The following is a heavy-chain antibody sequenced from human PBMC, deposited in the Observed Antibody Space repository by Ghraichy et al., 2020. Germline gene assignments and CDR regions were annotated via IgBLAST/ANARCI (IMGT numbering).Heavy chain of an antibody. V-gene: IGHV3-33*03. CDR1: GFTFSGFG. CDR2: IGYDGSNP. J-gene: IGHJ5*02. CDR3: ATNGYS. Sequence: GGSLRLSCSASGFTFSGFGMHWVRQAPGKGLEWVAVIGYDGSNPYHADSVKGRFTISRDNSKNMLYLQMNSLRAEDTAVYYCATNGYSWGQGTLFTVSS. D-gene: IGHD6-13*01.